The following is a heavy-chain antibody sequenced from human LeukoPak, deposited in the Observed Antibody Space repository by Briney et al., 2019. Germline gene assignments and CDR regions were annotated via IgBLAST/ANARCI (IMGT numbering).Heavy chain of an antibody. D-gene: IGHD7-27*01. CDR2: VYYSGST. J-gene: IGHJ6*02. CDR3: ARVFSRTTELGISSFVLYYYYGMDV. CDR1: GGSITNYF. V-gene: IGHV4-59*01. Sequence: PSETLSLTCTVSGGSITNYFWSWIRQPPGKGLEWIGYVYYSGSTNYNPSLKSRVTISVDTSKNQFSLKLSSVTAADTAVYYCARVFSRTTELGISSFVLYYYYGMDVWGQGTTVTVSS.